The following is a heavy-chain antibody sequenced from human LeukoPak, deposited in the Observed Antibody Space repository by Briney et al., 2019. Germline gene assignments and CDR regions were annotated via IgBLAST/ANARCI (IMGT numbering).Heavy chain of an antibody. CDR3: ARGRGASDF. CDR2: ISGDRTT. CDR1: VFTFSGFA. D-gene: IGHD5-12*01. J-gene: IGHJ4*02. V-gene: IGHV3-23*01. Sequence: KPGGSLRLSCAASVFTFSGFAMNWVRQAPGKGLEWVSAISGDRTTYYADSVKGRFTICRDNSKNTLYLQMNSLRAEDTAVYYCARGRGASDFWGQGTLVTVSS.